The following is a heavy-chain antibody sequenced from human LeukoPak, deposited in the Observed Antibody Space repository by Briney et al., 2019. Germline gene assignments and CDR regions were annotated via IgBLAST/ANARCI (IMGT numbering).Heavy chain of an antibody. V-gene: IGHV1-2*02. CDR3: ARKDYYDTSGRFDC. J-gene: IGHJ4*02. CDR2: INPNSGDT. Sequence: ASVKVSCKASGYTFTGYYLHWVQKALGQGLEWMGWINPNSGDTKYAQKFQGRVTMTRDTSISTAYMEVRSDDTAVYYCARKDYYDTSGRFDCWGQGTLVTVSS. D-gene: IGHD3-22*01. CDR1: GYTFTGYY.